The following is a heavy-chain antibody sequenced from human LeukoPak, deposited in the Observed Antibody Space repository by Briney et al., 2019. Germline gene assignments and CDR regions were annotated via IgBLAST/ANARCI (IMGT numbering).Heavy chain of an antibody. CDR1: GFSFKSYG. V-gene: IGHV3-30*18. J-gene: IGHJ4*02. CDR3: AKGCSSTSCAIEFDS. CDR2: MSYDGGHR. D-gene: IGHD2-2*01. Sequence: GGSLTLSCSGSGFSFKSYGIHWVRQAPGKGLEWVAGMSYDGGHRYYGDSVKGRFTISRDNSKDTVYVEMNSLRPEDTALYYCAKGCSSTSCAIEFDSWGQGTLVTVSS.